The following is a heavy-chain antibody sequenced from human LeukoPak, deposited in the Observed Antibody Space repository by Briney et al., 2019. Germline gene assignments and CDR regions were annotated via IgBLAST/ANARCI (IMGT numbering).Heavy chain of an antibody. J-gene: IGHJ4*02. CDR2: ISSNGGST. V-gene: IGHV3-64*01. CDR3: ARRNGGNSGGTFWY. D-gene: IGHD4-23*01. Sequence: GGSLRLSCAASGFTFSSYAMHWVRQAPGKGLEYVSAISSNGGSTYYANSVKGRFTISRDNSKNTLYLQMGSLRAEDMAVYYCARRNGGNSGGTFWYWGQGTLVTVSS. CDR1: GFTFSSYA.